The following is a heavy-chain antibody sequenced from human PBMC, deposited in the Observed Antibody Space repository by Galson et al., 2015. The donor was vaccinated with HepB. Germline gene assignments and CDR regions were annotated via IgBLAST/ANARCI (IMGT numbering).Heavy chain of an antibody. D-gene: IGHD2-2*01. V-gene: IGHV3-23*01. CDR2: ISGSGGST. CDR1: GFTFSSYA. CDR3: ATTDLGYCSSTSCSDAFDI. J-gene: IGHJ3*02. Sequence: SLRLSCAASGFTFSSYAMSWVRQAPGKGLEWVSAISGSGGSTYYADSVKGRFTISRDNSKNTLYLQMNSLRAEDTAVYYCATTDLGYCSSTSCSDAFDIWGQGTMVTVSS.